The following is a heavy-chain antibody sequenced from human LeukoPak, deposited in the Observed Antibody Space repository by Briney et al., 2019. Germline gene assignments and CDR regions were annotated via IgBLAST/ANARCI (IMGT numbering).Heavy chain of an antibody. CDR1: GFTFSSYV. D-gene: IGHD6-19*01. V-gene: IGHV3-23*01. Sequence: PGGSLRLSCAASGFTFSSYVMSWVRQAPGKGLEWVSAISGSGGSTYYADSVKGRFTVSRDNSKNTLYLQMNSLRAEDTAVYYCAKDGGGGQWLVLSFLDYWGQGTLVTVTS. CDR3: AKDGGGGQWLVLSFLDY. CDR2: ISGSGGST. J-gene: IGHJ4*02.